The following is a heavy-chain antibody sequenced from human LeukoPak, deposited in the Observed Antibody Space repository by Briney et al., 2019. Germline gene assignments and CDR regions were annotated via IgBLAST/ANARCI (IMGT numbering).Heavy chain of an antibody. V-gene: IGHV4-30-2*01. Sequence: SETLSLTCTVSGGSISSGGYYWSWIRQPPGKGLEWIGYIYHSGSTYYNPSLKSRVTISVDRSKNQFSLKLSSVTAADTAVYYCARGKVGEDTAMVSDFDYWGQGTLVTVSS. CDR2: IYHSGST. D-gene: IGHD5-18*01. CDR1: GGSISSGGYY. CDR3: ARGKVGEDTAMVSDFDY. J-gene: IGHJ4*02.